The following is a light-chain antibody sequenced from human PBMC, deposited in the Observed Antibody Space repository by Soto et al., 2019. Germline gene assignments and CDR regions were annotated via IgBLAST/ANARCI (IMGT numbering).Light chain of an antibody. CDR1: QSVSSSY. CDR2: GAS. J-gene: IGKJ1*01. CDR3: QQYGSSPKT. Sequence: EIVLTQSPGTLSLSPGERATLSCRASQSVSSSYLAWYQQTPGQAPRLLIYGASSRATGIPDRFSGSGSGTDFTLTISRLEPEDFAVYYCQQYGSSPKTFGKGNKVEIK. V-gene: IGKV3-20*01.